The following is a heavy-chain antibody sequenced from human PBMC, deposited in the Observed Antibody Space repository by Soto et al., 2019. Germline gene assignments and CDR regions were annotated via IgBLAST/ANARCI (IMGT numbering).Heavy chain of an antibody. V-gene: IGHV3-21*01. D-gene: IGHD2-8*01. J-gene: IGHJ4*02. CDR3: ARDQGVLMVYAIQLRTYYFDH. CDR2: ISSSSSYI. CDR1: GFTFSSYS. Sequence: GGSLRLSCAASGFTFSSYSMNWVRQAPGKGLEWVSSISSSSSYIYYADSVKGRFTISRDNAKNSLYLQMNSLRAEDTAVYYCARDQGVLMVYAIQLRTYYFDHWGQGTLVTVS.